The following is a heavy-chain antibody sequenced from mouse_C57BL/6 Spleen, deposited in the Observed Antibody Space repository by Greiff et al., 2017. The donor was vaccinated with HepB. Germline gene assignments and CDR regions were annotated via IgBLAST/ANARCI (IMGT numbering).Heavy chain of an antibody. V-gene: IGHV5-12*01. CDR1: GFTFSDYY. CDR2: ISNGGGST. CDR3: ERRSYAMDY. Sequence: EVQLVESGGGLVQPGGSLKLSCAASGFTFSDYYMYWVRQTPEKRLEWVAYISNGGGSTYYPATVKGRFTNSRDNAKNTLYLQMRRLKSEDTAMYYCERRSYAMDYWGQGTSVTVSS. J-gene: IGHJ4*01.